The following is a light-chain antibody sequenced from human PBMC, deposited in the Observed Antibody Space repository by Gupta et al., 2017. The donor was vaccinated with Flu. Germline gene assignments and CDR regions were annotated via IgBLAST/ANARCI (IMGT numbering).Light chain of an antibody. CDR1: RGIRND. J-gene: IGKJ5*01. V-gene: IGKV1-17*01. Sequence: DIQMTQSPSSLSASVGDRVTITCRASRGIRNDLAWYQQKPGKAPKRLLFAASSLKRGVPSRFSGSGSGTEFTLTISSLQPEDFATYYCLQHNSHPITFGQGTRLEIQ. CDR3: LQHNSHPIT. CDR2: AAS.